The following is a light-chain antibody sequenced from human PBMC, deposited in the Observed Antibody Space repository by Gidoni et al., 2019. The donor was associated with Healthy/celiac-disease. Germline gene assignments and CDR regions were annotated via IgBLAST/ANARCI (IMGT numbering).Light chain of an antibody. CDR2: AAS. V-gene: IGKV1-39*01. CDR3: QQSYSTPFP. CDR1: QSISSY. J-gene: IGKJ3*01. Sequence: DIQMTQSPSSLSASVGVRVTITCRASQSISSYLNWYQQKPGKAPKLLIYAASSLQSGVPSRFSGSGSGTDFTLTISSLQPEDFATYYCQQSYSTPFPFGPGTKVDIK.